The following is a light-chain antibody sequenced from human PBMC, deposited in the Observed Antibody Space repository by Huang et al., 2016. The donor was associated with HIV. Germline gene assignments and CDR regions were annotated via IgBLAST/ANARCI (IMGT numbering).Light chain of an antibody. Sequence: DIQMTQSPSTLSASVGDRVTITCRASQSISTWLAWYQQKPGKAPKLPIYDASSLESGVPSRFSGSGSGTEFTLTISSLQPDNFATYYCQQYNSYGYTFGQGTKLEIK. CDR2: DAS. J-gene: IGKJ2*01. CDR3: QQYNSYGYT. CDR1: QSISTW. V-gene: IGKV1-5*01.